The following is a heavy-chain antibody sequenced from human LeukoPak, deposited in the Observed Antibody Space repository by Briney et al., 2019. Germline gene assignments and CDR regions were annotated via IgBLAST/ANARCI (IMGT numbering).Heavy chain of an antibody. CDR2: ISYDGSNK. D-gene: IGHD3-22*01. Sequence: GGSLRLSCAASGFTFSSYGMHWVRQAPGKGLEWVAVISYDGSNKYYADSVKGRFTISRDNSKNTLYLQMNSLRAEDTAVYYCARPQSSSGYYWPFDDWGQGTLVTVSS. V-gene: IGHV3-30*03. CDR3: ARPQSSSGYYWPFDD. J-gene: IGHJ4*02. CDR1: GFTFSSYG.